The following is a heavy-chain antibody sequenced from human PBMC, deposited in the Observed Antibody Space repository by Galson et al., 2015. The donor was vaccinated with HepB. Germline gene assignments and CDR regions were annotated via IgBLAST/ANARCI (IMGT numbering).Heavy chain of an antibody. CDR2: IRSKAFGGAT. Sequence: SLRLSCASSGFNFRDNSMSWVRQAPGKGLEWVGFIRSKAFGGATEYAASVKGRFIISRGDSTSIADLQMNSLNTEDTAVYYCTRDDYGLRFLNFYYYGMDLWGHGTTVTVSS. CDR1: GFNFRDNS. V-gene: IGHV3-49*04. D-gene: IGHD3-3*01. CDR3: TRDDYGLRFLNFYYYGMDL. J-gene: IGHJ6*02.